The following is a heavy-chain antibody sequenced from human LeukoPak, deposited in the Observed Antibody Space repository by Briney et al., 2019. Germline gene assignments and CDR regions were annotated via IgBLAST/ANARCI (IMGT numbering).Heavy chain of an antibody. D-gene: IGHD2-21*02. V-gene: IGHV4-34*01. Sequence: SETLSLTCAVYGGSFSGYYWSWIRQPPGKGLEWIGEINHSGSTNYNPSLKSRVTISVDTSKNQFSLKLNSVTAADTAVYYCARYRNCGSDCYDAFDIWGQGTMVTVSS. CDR1: GGSFSGYY. CDR2: INHSGST. CDR3: ARYRNCGSDCYDAFDI. J-gene: IGHJ3*02.